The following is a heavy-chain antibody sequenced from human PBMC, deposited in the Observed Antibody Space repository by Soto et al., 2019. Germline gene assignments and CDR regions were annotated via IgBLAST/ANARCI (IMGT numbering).Heavy chain of an antibody. CDR3: ARGGDCYYYYYGMDY. V-gene: IGHV3-7*01. J-gene: IGHJ6*02. CDR2: IKQDGSEK. Sequence: EVQLVESGGGLVQPGGSLRLSCAASGFTFSSYWMSWVRQAPGKGLEWVANIKQDGSEKYYVDSVKGRFTISRDNAKNSLDLQMNSLSAEDTAVYYCARGGDCYYYYYGMDYWGQGPTLTVSS. CDR1: GFTFSSYW. D-gene: IGHD3-16*01.